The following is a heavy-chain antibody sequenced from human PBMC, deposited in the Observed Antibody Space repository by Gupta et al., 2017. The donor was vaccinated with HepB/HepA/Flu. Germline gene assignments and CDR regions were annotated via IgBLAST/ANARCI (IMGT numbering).Heavy chain of an antibody. V-gene: IGHV3-48*02. CDR3: ARDFGRGAYNWFDP. CDR1: GFIFSTYS. D-gene: IGHD3-3*01. Sequence: GGSLRLSCAASGFIFSTYSMNWVRQAPGKGLEWVSYISSSSSTIYYADSVKGRFTISRDNAKNSLYLQMNSLRDEDTAVYYCARDFGRGAYNWFDPWGQGTLVTVSS. J-gene: IGHJ5*02. CDR2: ISSSSSTI.